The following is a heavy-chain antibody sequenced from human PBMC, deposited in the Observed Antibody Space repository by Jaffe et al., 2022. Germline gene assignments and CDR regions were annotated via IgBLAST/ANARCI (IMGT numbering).Heavy chain of an antibody. CDR2: ISGSGGST. J-gene: IGHJ6*03. CDR3: AKDHDVVAPYYDFWSGYYMDV. Sequence: EVQLLESGGGLVQPGGSLRLSCAASGFTFSSYAMSWVRQAPGKGLEWVSAISGSGGSTYYADSVKGRFTISRDNSKNTLYLQMNSLRAEDTAVYYCAKDHDVVAPYYDFWSGYYMDVWGKGTTVTVSS. V-gene: IGHV3-23*01. D-gene: IGHD3-3*01. CDR1: GFTFSSYA.